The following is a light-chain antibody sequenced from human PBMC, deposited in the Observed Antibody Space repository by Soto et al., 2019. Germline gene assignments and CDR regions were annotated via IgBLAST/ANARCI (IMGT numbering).Light chain of an antibody. CDR1: QSVSSS. CDR2: SAS. CDR3: QQANSFPS. Sequence: EIVMTQSPATLSVSPGERATLSCRASQSVSSSLAWYQQKRGQAPRLLIYSASTRATGIPARFSGSGSRTDFTLTISSLQSEDFATYYCQQANSFPSFGQGTRLEIK. V-gene: IGKV3-15*01. J-gene: IGKJ5*01.